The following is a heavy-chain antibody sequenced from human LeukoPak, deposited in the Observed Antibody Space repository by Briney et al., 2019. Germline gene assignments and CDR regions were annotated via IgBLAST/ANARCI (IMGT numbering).Heavy chain of an antibody. J-gene: IGHJ4*02. Sequence: ASVKVSCKASGGTFSSYAISWVRQAPGQGLEWMGRIIPILGIANYAQKFQGRFTLTRDTSTTTLYMELSSLRSEDTAVYYCARAMPGTTTVSLDYWGQGTLVTVSS. V-gene: IGHV1-69*04. CDR3: ARAMPGTTTVSLDY. CDR1: GGTFSSYA. CDR2: IIPILGIA. D-gene: IGHD4-4*01.